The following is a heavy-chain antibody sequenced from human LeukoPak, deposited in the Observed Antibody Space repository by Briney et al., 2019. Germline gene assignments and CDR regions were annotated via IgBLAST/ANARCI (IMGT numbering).Heavy chain of an antibody. Sequence: PGGSLRLSCAASGFTFSSYAMSWIRQAPGKGLEWVSAISGSGGSTYYADSVKGRFTISRDNSKNTLYLQMNSLRAEDTAVYYCANPLREWLAKTSAFDIWGQGTMVTVSS. CDR3: ANPLREWLAKTSAFDI. D-gene: IGHD6-19*01. CDR1: GFTFSSYA. J-gene: IGHJ3*02. CDR2: ISGSGGST. V-gene: IGHV3-23*01.